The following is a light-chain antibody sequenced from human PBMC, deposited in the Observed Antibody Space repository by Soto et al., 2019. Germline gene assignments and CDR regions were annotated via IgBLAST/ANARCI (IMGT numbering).Light chain of an antibody. J-gene: IGKJ2*03. CDR1: QSVTTNY. Sequence: EIVLTQSPGTLSSSLGERATLSCRASQSVTTNYFAWYQQKPGQAPRLLIYGTSNRATGIPDRFSGSGSGTDFTLTISRLEPEDFAVYYCQQYGNSPRYSFGQGTKVEIK. CDR2: GTS. CDR3: QQYGNSPRYS. V-gene: IGKV3-20*01.